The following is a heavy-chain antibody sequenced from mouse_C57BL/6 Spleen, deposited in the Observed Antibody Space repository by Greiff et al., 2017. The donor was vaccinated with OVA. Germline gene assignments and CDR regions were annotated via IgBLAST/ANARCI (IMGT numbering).Heavy chain of an antibody. CDR1: GYTFTSYW. D-gene: IGHD3-1*01. CDR2: IHPNSGST. CDR3: ARSSGGTYYFDY. Sequence: QVQLKQSGAELVKPGASVTLSCKASGYTFTSYWMHWVKQRPGQGLEWIGMIHPNSGSTNYNEKFKSKATLTVDKSSSTAYMQLSSLTSEDSAVYDCARSSGGTYYFDYWGQGTTLTVSA. V-gene: IGHV1-64*01. J-gene: IGHJ2*01.